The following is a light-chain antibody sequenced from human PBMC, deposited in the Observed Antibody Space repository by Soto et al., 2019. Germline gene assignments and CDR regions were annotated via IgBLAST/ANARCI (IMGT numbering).Light chain of an antibody. CDR3: SSYTSSSTHWV. V-gene: IGLV2-14*01. CDR1: SSDVGGYNY. J-gene: IGLJ3*02. Sequence: QSALTQPASVSGSPGQSITISCTGTSSDVGGYNYVSWYQQHPGKAPKIMIYEVSNRPSGVSNRFSGSKSGNTASLTISGLQAEDEAEYYCSSYTSSSTHWVFGGGTKLTVL. CDR2: EVS.